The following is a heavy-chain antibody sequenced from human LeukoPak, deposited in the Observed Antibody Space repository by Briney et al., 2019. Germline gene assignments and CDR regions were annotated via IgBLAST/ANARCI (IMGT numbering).Heavy chain of an antibody. CDR2: INPDGNKK. Sequence: GGSLRLSCAVSGLTFSSSWMDWVRRAPGKGLEWVASINPDGNKKYSADSVKGRFTISRDNAENSLYLQMNSLRDEDTAFYYCARDLAYSRLDYWGQGMLVTVSS. CDR3: ARDLAYSRLDY. CDR1: GLTFSSSW. D-gene: IGHD5-18*01. J-gene: IGHJ4*02. V-gene: IGHV3-7*01.